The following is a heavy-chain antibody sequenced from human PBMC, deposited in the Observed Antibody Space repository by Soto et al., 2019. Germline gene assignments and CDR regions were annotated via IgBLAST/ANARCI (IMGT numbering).Heavy chain of an antibody. Sequence: ESGGGVVQPGRSLRLSCAASGFTFSSYGMHWVRQAPGKGLEWVAVISYDGSNKYYADSVKGRFTISRDNSKNTLYLQMNSLRAEDTAVYYCAKSGYMITFGGVIGNFDYWGQGTLVTVSS. CDR3: AKSGYMITFGGVIGNFDY. CDR1: GFTFSSYG. J-gene: IGHJ4*02. V-gene: IGHV3-30*18. D-gene: IGHD3-16*02. CDR2: ISYDGSNK.